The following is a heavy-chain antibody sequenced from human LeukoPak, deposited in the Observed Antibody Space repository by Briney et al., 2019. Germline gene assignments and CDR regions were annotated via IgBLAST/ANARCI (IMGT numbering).Heavy chain of an antibody. J-gene: IGHJ4*02. Sequence: SETLSPTCAVSGYSISSGYYWGWIRQPPGKGLEWIGSFYHSGSTYYNPSLKSRVTISVDTSKNQFSLKLSSVTAADTAVYYCAREHFDYWGQGTLVTVSS. CDR3: AREHFDY. CDR2: FYHSGST. V-gene: IGHV4-38-2*02. CDR1: GYSISSGYY.